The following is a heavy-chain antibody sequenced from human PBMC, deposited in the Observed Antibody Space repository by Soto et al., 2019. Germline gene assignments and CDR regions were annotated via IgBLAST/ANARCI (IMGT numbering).Heavy chain of an antibody. CDR1: GGSISSGGYY. V-gene: IGHV4-31*03. CDR2: IYYSGST. Sequence: QVQLQESGPGLVKPSQTQSVTCTVSGGSISSGGYYWSWIRQHPGKGLEWIGYIYYSGSTYYNPSLKSRVTISVDTSKNQFSLKLSSVTAADTAVYYCARDYTGSGWFDPWGQGTLVTVSS. D-gene: IGHD3-16*01. J-gene: IGHJ5*02. CDR3: ARDYTGSGWFDP.